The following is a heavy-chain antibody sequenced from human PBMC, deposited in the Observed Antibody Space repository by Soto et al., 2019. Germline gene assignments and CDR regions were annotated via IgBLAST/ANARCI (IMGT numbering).Heavy chain of an antibody. CDR2: IYYSGST. Sequence: PSETLSLTCTVSGGSISSYYWSWIRQPPGKGLEWIGYIYYSGSTNYNPSLKSRVTISVDTSKNQFSLKLSSVTAADTAVYYCARSGSVGYFGYWGQGTLVTVSS. J-gene: IGHJ4*02. D-gene: IGHD1-26*01. V-gene: IGHV4-59*01. CDR1: GGSISSYY. CDR3: ARSGSVGYFGY.